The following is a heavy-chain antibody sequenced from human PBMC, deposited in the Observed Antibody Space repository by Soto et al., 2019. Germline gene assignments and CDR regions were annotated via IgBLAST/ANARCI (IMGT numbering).Heavy chain of an antibody. Sequence: PGESLKISCKGSGYSCTSYWIGWVRQMPGKGLEWMGIIYPGDSDTRYSPSFQGQVTISADKSISTAYLQWSSLKASDTAMYYCARLKDYYYYYMDVWGKGTTVTVSS. CDR3: ARLKDYYYYYMDV. J-gene: IGHJ6*03. CDR1: GYSCTSYW. CDR2: IYPGDSDT. V-gene: IGHV5-51*01.